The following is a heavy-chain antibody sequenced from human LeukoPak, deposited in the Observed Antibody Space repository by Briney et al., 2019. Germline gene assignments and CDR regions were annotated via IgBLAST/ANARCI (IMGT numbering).Heavy chain of an antibody. CDR3: ARDKWEPRYAFDI. CDR1: GFTFSNAW. J-gene: IGHJ3*02. Sequence: PGGSPRLSCAASGFTFSNAWMSWVRQAPGKGLEWIGEIYHSGSTNYNPSLKSRVTISVDKSKTQFSLKLSSVTAADTAVYYCARDKWEPRYAFDIWGQGTMVTVSS. CDR2: IYHSGST. V-gene: IGHV4-4*02. D-gene: IGHD1-26*01.